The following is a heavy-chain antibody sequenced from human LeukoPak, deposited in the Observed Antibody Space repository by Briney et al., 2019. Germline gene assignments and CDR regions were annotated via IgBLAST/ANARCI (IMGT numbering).Heavy chain of an antibody. CDR3: ARDGTTVTTYHNWFDP. Sequence: ASVKVSCKASGYTFTGYYMHWVRQAPGQGLEWMGWINPNSGGTNYAQKFQGRVTMTRDTSISTAYMELSRLRSDDTAVYYCARDGTTVTTYHNWFDPWGQGTLVTVSS. CDR2: INPNSGGT. CDR1: GYTFTGYY. V-gene: IGHV1-2*02. D-gene: IGHD4-11*01. J-gene: IGHJ5*02.